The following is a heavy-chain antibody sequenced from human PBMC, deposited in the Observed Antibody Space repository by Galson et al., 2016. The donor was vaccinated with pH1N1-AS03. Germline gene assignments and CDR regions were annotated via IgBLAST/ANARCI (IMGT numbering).Heavy chain of an antibody. CDR3: ARDILTGDYYGMDV. V-gene: IGHV3-64*01. Sequence: SLRLSCAASGFTFSSYAMHWVRQAPGKGLEYVSAISGNGYSTYYANSVKGRFTISRDNAKNSLSLQMNTLRAEDTAVYYCARDILTGDYYGMDVWGQGTTVTVS. D-gene: IGHD2-21*01. CDR1: GFTFSSYA. J-gene: IGHJ6*02. CDR2: ISGNGYST.